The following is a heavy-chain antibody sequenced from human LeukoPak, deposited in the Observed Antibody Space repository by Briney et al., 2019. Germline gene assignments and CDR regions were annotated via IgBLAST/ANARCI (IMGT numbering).Heavy chain of an antibody. CDR2: ISYDGSNK. V-gene: IGHV3-30*03. J-gene: IGHJ6*02. CDR1: GFTFSSYG. Sequence: GGSLRLSCAASGFTFSSYGMHWVRQAPGKGLEWVAVISYDGSNKYYADSVKGRFTISRDNSKNTLYLQMNSLRAEDTAVYYCAREQWLVLIGMDVWGQGTTVTVSS. D-gene: IGHD6-19*01. CDR3: AREQWLVLIGMDV.